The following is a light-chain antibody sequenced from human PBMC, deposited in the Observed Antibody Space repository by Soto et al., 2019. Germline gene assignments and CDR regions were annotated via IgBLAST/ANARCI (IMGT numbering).Light chain of an antibody. J-gene: IGKJ5*01. CDR3: QQYDNRPIT. Sequence: DIQMTQSPSSLSASVGDRVTITCQASQAISNYLNWYQQKPGKAPKLLIYDESNLETGVPSKLSGSRSGTVFAFAISSLQPEDIALYCCQQYDNRPITFRQGTRLEI. V-gene: IGKV1-33*01. CDR1: QAISNY. CDR2: DES.